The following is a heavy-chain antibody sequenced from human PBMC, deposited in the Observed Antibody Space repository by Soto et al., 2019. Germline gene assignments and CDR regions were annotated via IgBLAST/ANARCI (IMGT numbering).Heavy chain of an antibody. Sequence: QVQLQESGPGLVKPSETLSLTCTVSGGSISSYYWSWIRQAPGKGLEWIGYIYYSGSTNYNPSLKSRVTISVDTSKNQCSLKLSSVTAADTAVYYCARGMARIIDAFDIWGQGTMVTVSS. D-gene: IGHD5-12*01. V-gene: IGHV4-59*01. CDR3: ARGMARIIDAFDI. J-gene: IGHJ3*02. CDR2: IYYSGST. CDR1: GGSISSYY.